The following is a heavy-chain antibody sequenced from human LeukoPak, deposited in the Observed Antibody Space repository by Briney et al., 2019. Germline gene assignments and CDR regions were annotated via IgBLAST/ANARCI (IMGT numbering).Heavy chain of an antibody. CDR3: AREKPSWELLYGFDY. Sequence: VASVKVSCKASGGTFSSYAISWVRQAPGQGLEWMGGIIPIFGTANYAQKFQGRVTITADESTSTAYTELSSLRSEDTAVYYCAREKPSWELLYGFDYWGQGTLVTVSS. D-gene: IGHD1-26*01. CDR2: IIPIFGTA. J-gene: IGHJ4*02. V-gene: IGHV1-69*13. CDR1: GGTFSSYA.